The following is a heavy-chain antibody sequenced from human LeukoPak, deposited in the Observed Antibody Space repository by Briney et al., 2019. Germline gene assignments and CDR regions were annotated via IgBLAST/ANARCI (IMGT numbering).Heavy chain of an antibody. V-gene: IGHV4-4*02. Sequence: SETLSLTCGVSGGSISSTNWWTWVCQPPGEGLEWIGEVHLSGRTNYNPSLESRVTMSVDMSENHISLKLTSVTAADTAVYYCAREGGPYRPLDYSGQGTLVTVSS. CDR2: VHLSGRT. CDR3: AREGGPYRPLDY. CDR1: GGSISSTNW. J-gene: IGHJ4*02.